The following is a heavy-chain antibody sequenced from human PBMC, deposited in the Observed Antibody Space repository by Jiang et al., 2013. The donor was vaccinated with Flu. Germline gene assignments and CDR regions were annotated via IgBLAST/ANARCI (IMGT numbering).Heavy chain of an antibody. D-gene: IGHD3-3*01. CDR2: IIPILGIA. Sequence: GAEVKKPGSSVKVSCKASGGTFSSYAISWVRQAPGQGLEWMGRIIPILGIANYAQKFQGRVTITADKSTSTAYMELSSLRSEDTAVYYCARDLITIFGVVIRHGRSYYFDYWGQGTLVTVSS. CDR3: ARDLITIFGVVIRHGRSYYFDY. V-gene: IGHV1-69*04. J-gene: IGHJ4*02. CDR1: GGTFSSYA.